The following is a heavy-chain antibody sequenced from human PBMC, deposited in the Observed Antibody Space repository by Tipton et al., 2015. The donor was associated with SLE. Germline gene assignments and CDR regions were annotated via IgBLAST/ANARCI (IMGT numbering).Heavy chain of an antibody. CDR3: ARSYCSSTSCQPRDF. V-gene: IGHV3-48*03. D-gene: IGHD2-2*01. CDR1: GFTFSSYE. J-gene: IGHJ4*02. Sequence: SLRLSCAASGFTFSSYEMNWVRQAPGKGLEWVSYISSSGSTIYYADSVKGRSTISRDNAKNSLYLQMNSLRAEDTAVYYWARSYCSSTSCQPRDFWGQGTLVTVSS. CDR2: ISSSGSTI.